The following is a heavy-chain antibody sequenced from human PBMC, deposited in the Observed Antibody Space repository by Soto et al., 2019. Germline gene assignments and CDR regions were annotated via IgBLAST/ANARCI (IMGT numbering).Heavy chain of an antibody. J-gene: IGHJ4*02. CDR2: INHSGST. Sequence: QVQLQQWGAGLLKPSETLSLTCAVYGGSFSGYYWSWIRQPPGKGLEWIGEINHSGSTNYNPSLKRRVTISVDTSKNQFSLKLSSVTAADTAVYYCARGPKYQLGGFDYWGQGTLVPVSS. CDR1: GGSFSGYY. V-gene: IGHV4-34*01. D-gene: IGHD2-2*01. CDR3: ARGPKYQLGGFDY.